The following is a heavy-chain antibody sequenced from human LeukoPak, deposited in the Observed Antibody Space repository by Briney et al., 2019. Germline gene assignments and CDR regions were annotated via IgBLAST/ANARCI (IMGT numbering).Heavy chain of an antibody. J-gene: IGHJ4*02. CDR3: TRDRSRAEDD. D-gene: IGHD1-14*01. CDR1: GFSLSRYW. Sequence: GGSLRLSCAASGFSLSRYWMSWVRQAPGKGLEWVANINQGGSDKYYVDSVKGRFTISRDNANNLLYLQMNSLRGEDTAVYYCTRDRSRAEDDWGQGTLVTVSS. V-gene: IGHV3-7*01. CDR2: INQGGSDK.